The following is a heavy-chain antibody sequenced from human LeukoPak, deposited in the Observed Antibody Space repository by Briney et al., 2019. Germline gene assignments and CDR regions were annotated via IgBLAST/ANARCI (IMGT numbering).Heavy chain of an antibody. CDR1: GGSISSYY. V-gene: IGHV4-59*01. Sequence: SETLSLTCTVSGGSISSYYWSWIRQPPGKGLEWIGYIYYSGSTNYNPSLKSRVTISVDTSKNQFSLKLSSVTAADTAVYYCARVSYSSSWYFDYWGQGTLVTVSS. CDR3: ARVSYSSSWYFDY. CDR2: IYYSGST. J-gene: IGHJ4*02. D-gene: IGHD6-13*01.